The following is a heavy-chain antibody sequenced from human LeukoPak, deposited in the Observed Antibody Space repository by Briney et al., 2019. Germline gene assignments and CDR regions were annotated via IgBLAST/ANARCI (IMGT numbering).Heavy chain of an antibody. D-gene: IGHD6-13*01. Sequence: PGGSLRLSCAASGFTFSSYEMNWVRQSPGKGLEWVSYISSSGGTIYYADSVKGRFTISRDNAKNSVYLQMNSLRAEDTAVYYCARERSSSTWGSFDYWGQGTLVTVSS. V-gene: IGHV3-48*03. CDR2: ISSSGGTI. CDR3: ARERSSSTWGSFDY. J-gene: IGHJ4*02. CDR1: GFTFSSYE.